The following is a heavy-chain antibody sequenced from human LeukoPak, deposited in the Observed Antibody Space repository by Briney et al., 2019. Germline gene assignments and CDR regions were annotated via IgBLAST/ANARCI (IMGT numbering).Heavy chain of an antibody. Sequence: PSETLSLTCGVYAESFSGYHWTWIRLRPGKGLDWIGDIDHSGSAHYNPSLKSRVTISVDTSIKQFSLNLHSVTAADTAVYYCARGFPSSSRWFDPWGQGTLVTVSS. V-gene: IGHV4-34*01. CDR2: IDHSGSA. CDR3: ARGFPSSSRWFDP. J-gene: IGHJ5*02. CDR1: AESFSGYH. D-gene: IGHD6-6*01.